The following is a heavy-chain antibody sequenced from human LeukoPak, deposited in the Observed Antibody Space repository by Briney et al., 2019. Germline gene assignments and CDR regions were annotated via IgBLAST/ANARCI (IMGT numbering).Heavy chain of an antibody. J-gene: IGHJ5*02. V-gene: IGHV4-59*08. Sequence: MSSETLSLTCTVSGGSISTYYWSWIRQPPGKGLEWIGYIYYSGSTNYNPSLKSRVTISVDTSKNQFSLKLNSVTAADTAVYYCAITYSSSWYNWFDPWGQGTLVTVSS. D-gene: IGHD6-13*01. CDR2: IYYSGST. CDR3: AITYSSSWYNWFDP. CDR1: GGSISTYY.